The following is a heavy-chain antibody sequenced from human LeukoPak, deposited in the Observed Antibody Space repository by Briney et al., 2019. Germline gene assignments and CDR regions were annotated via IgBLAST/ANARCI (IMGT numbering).Heavy chain of an antibody. Sequence: GGSLRLSCAASGFTFSSYNMNWVRQAPGKGLECVSYISSSSTTVYHADSVMGRFTISRDNAKNSLYLQMNSQRVEDTGVYFCASALPETDAFDIWGQGTMVTVSS. CDR3: ASALPETDAFDI. V-gene: IGHV3-48*04. CDR2: ISSSSTTV. D-gene: IGHD1-26*01. J-gene: IGHJ3*02. CDR1: GFTFSSYN.